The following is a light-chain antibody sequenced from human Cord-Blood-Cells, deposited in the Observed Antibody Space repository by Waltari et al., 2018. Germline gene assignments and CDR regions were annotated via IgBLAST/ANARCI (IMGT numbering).Light chain of an antibody. V-gene: IGLV2-8*01. CDR2: EVS. J-gene: IGLJ2*01. CDR1: SSDVGGYNY. CDR3: SSYAGSNKFVV. Sequence: QSALTQPPSASGSPGQSVTISCTGTSSDVGGYNYVSWYQQHPGKAPKLMIYEVSKRPSGVPDRFSGSKSGNTASVTVSGLQAEEEADYYCSSYAGSNKFVVFGGGTKLTVL.